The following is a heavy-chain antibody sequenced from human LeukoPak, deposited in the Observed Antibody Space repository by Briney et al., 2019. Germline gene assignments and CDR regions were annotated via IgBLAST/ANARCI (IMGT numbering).Heavy chain of an antibody. V-gene: IGHV1-2*02. J-gene: IGHJ4*02. CDR3: ARGANALYYFDY. CDR1: GYTFTDYY. Sequence: ASVKVSCKASGYTFTDYYIHWVRQAPGQGLEWMGWINPNSGGTNYAQEFQGRVTMTRDTSISTAYMELSRLRSDDTAVYYCARGANALYYFDYWGQGTLVTVSS. CDR2: INPNSGGT. D-gene: IGHD4/OR15-4a*01.